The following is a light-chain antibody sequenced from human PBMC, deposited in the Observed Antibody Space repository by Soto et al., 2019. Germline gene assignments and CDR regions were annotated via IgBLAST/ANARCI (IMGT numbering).Light chain of an antibody. Sequence: EIVLTQSPATLSSSPGERATLSCRASQTVSSRLAWYQHKPGQAPRLLIYDTSNRATDIPARFSGSGSGTDFTLTISSLEPEDFAVYYCHQRKSWPRTFGQGTKVEIK. CDR3: HQRKSWPRT. J-gene: IGKJ1*01. V-gene: IGKV3-11*01. CDR2: DTS. CDR1: QTVSSR.